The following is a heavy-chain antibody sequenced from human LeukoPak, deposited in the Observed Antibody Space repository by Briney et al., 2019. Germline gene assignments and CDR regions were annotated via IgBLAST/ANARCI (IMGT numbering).Heavy chain of an antibody. J-gene: IGHJ4*02. CDR3: ARLGYSGYDPFDY. V-gene: IGHV5-51*01. CDR1: GYSFTSYW. CDR2: IYPGDSDT. Sequence: GESLKISCKGSGYSFTSYWIGWVRQMSGKGLEWMAIIYPGDSDTKYSPSFQGQVTISVDKSISTAYLQWSSLKASDSAMYYCARLGYSGYDPFDYWGQGTLVTVSS. D-gene: IGHD5-12*01.